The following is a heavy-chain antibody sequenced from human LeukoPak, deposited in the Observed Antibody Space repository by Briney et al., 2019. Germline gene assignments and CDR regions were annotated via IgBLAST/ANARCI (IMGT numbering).Heavy chain of an antibody. Sequence: SETLSLTRTVFWGPHNSSSYLGGWVRQPPRKGVGWNGSNYYSGSTYYTPPLKSRVTISVDTSKNQFSLKLSSVTAADTAVYYCASALPYNQGNYYYGMDVWGQGTTVTVSS. CDR3: ASALPYNQGNYYYGMDV. CDR2: NYYSGST. J-gene: IGHJ6*02. V-gene: IGHV4-39*07. D-gene: IGHD1-1*01. CDR1: WGPHNSSSYL.